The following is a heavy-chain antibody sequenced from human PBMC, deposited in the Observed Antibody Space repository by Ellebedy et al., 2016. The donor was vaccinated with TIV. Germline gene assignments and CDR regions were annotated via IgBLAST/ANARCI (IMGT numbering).Heavy chain of an antibody. Sequence: ASVKVSXXASGYTFTSSDINWVRQATGQGLEWMGWMDPNSGYTAYAQKFQGRVTVTRNPHISTAYMELRSLTSDDTAVYYCARVRRGSFNDYVLDFWGQGALVTVAS. CDR1: GYTFTSSD. CDR3: ARVRRGSFNDYVLDF. D-gene: IGHD5/OR15-5a*01. CDR2: MDPNSGYT. J-gene: IGHJ4*02. V-gene: IGHV1-8*01.